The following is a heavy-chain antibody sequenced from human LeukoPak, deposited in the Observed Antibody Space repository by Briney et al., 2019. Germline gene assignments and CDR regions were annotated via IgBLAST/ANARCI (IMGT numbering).Heavy chain of an antibody. CDR1: GFTFSSYW. V-gene: IGHV3-7*04. CDR2: IKQDGSEK. J-gene: IGHJ4*02. CDR3: ARGPSSGNALNY. Sequence: GGSLRLSCAASGFTFSSYWMSWVRQTPGKGLEWVANIKQDGSEKDYVDSVKGRFTISRDNAKKSLYLQMNSLRAEHTAVYYCARGPSSGNALNYWGQGTLVTVSS. D-gene: IGHD3-16*01.